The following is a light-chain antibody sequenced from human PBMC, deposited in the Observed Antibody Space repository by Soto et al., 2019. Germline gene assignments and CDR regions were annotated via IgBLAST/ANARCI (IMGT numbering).Light chain of an antibody. V-gene: IGLV1-40*01. J-gene: IGLJ1*01. CDR1: SSNIGAGYD. Sequence: QAVVTQPPSVSGAPGQRVTISCTGSSSNIGAGYDVHWYQHLPGRAPKLLIYANNNRPSGVPDRFSGSRSGTSASLAITGLQAEDEADYSCQSYDSSLSGFYVFGSGTKLTVL. CDR2: ANN. CDR3: QSYDSSLSGFYV.